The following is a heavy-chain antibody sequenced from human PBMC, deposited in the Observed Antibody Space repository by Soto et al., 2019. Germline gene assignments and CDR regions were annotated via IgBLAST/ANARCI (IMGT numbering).Heavy chain of an antibody. CDR2: IYYSGDT. CDR1: GGSIGSSSYF. CDR3: ATPLLYCPNGICFEP. Sequence: QLQLQESGPGQVKPSETLSLSCTVSGGSIGSSSYFCGWLRQPPGKGLEWLGTIYYSGDTLYNPSLKRRLAMSIDTSKNQVSVKLSSVTAADTAVYYCATPLLYCPNGICFEPWGQGTLVTVSS. D-gene: IGHD2-8*01. J-gene: IGHJ5*02. V-gene: IGHV4-39*01.